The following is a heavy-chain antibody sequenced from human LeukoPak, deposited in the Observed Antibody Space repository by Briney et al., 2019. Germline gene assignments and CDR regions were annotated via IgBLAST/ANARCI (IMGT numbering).Heavy chain of an antibody. D-gene: IGHD2-8*01. CDR2: ISAYNGNT. CDR3: AREVDVDSIVPSDY. Sequence: GASVKVSCKASVYTFTSYGISWVRQAPGQGLEWMGWISAYNGNTNYAQKLQGRVTMTTDTSTSTAYMELRSLRSDDTAVYYCAREVDVDSIVPSDYWGQGTLVTVSS. V-gene: IGHV1-18*01. CDR1: VYTFTSYG. J-gene: IGHJ4*02.